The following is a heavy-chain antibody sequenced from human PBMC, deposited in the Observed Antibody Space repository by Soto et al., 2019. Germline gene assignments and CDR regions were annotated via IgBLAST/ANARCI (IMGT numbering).Heavy chain of an antibody. V-gene: IGHV3-23*01. J-gene: IGHJ4*02. D-gene: IGHD2-2*01. CDR3: ARSPTRYCSSTSCYFDY. CDR1: GFTFSSYA. CDR2: ISGSGGST. Sequence: PGGSLRLSCAASGFTFSSYAMSWVRQAPGKGLEWVSAISGSGGSTYYADSVKGRFTISRDNSKNTLYLQMNSLRAEDTAVYYCARSPTRYCSSTSCYFDYWGQGTLVTVSS.